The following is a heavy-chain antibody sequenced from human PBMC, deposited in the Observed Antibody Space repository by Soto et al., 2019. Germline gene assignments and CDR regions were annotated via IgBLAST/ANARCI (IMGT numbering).Heavy chain of an antibody. Sequence: GGSLRLSCAASGFTFSSYGMHWVRQAPGKGLEWVAVISYDGGNKYYADSVKGRFTISRDNSKNTLYLQMNSLRAEDTAVYYCAKEMWELPYYYYGMDVWGQGTTVTVSS. CDR1: GFTFSSYG. D-gene: IGHD1-26*01. J-gene: IGHJ6*02. CDR3: AKEMWELPYYYYGMDV. CDR2: ISYDGGNK. V-gene: IGHV3-30*18.